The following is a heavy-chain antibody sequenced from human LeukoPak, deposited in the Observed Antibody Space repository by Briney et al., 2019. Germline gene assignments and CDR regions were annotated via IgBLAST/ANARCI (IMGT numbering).Heavy chain of an antibody. J-gene: IGHJ5*02. Sequence: GGSLKLSCAASGFTFSGCAVHWVRQAPGKGLEWVGRIGSKAFNYATVYAASVEGRFTISRDDSKHTAFLQMNSLKTEDTAVYYCTRPSSMVRGVMRGNWFDPWGQGTLVTVSS. D-gene: IGHD3-10*01. CDR3: TRPSSMVRGVMRGNWFDP. V-gene: IGHV3-73*01. CDR1: GFTFSGCA. CDR2: IGSKAFNYAT.